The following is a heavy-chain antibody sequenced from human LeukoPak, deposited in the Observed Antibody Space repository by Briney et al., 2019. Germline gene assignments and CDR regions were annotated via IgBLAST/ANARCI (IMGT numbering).Heavy chain of an antibody. CDR3: AREVRYCSSTSCYPYYYYYYMDV. J-gene: IGHJ6*03. D-gene: IGHD2-2*01. CDR1: GLTFSSYE. CDR2: ISSSGSTI. Sequence: HPGGSPRLSCAASGLTFSSYEMNWVRQAPGKGLEWVSYISSSGSTIYYADSVKGRFTISRDNAKNSLYLQMNSLRAEDTAVYYCAREVRYCSSTSCYPYYYYYYMDVWGKGTTVTVSS. V-gene: IGHV3-48*03.